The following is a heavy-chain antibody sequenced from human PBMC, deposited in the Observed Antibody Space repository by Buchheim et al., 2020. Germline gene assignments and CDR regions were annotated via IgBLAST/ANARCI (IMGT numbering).Heavy chain of an antibody. CDR1: GFTFSSYG. CDR2: ISYDGSNK. Sequence: QVQLVESGGGVVQPGRSLRLSCAAPGFTFSSYGMHWVRQAPGKGLEWVAVISYDGSNKYYADSVKGRFTISRDNSKNTLYLQMNSLRAEDTAVYYCAKDNYRYYYYYGMDVWGQGTT. V-gene: IGHV3-30*18. D-gene: IGHD4-11*01. CDR3: AKDNYRYYYYYGMDV. J-gene: IGHJ6*02.